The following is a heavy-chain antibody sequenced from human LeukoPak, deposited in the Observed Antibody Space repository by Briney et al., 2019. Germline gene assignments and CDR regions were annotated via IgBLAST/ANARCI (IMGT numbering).Heavy chain of an antibody. Sequence: GGSLRLSCAASGFTFSSYGMSWVRQAPGKGLEWVSGISGSGGSTYYADSVKGRFTISRDNSKDTLYLQMNSLRAEDTAVYYCARDKGYGSGSCDYWGQGTLVTVSS. J-gene: IGHJ4*02. CDR2: ISGSGGST. CDR3: ARDKGYGSGSCDY. V-gene: IGHV3-23*01. D-gene: IGHD3-10*01. CDR1: GFTFSSYG.